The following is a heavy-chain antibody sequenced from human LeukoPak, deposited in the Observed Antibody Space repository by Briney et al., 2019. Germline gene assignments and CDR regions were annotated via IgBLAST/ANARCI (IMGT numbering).Heavy chain of an antibody. CDR2: IIPILGIA. V-gene: IGHV1-69*04. Sequence: GASVEVSCKASGGTFSSYAISWVRQAPGQGLEWMGRIIPILGIANYAQKFQGRVTITADKSTSTAYMELSSLRSEDTAVYYCAREATTVTTEGWFDPWGQGTLVTVSS. J-gene: IGHJ5*02. CDR3: AREATTVTTEGWFDP. D-gene: IGHD4-17*01. CDR1: GGTFSSYA.